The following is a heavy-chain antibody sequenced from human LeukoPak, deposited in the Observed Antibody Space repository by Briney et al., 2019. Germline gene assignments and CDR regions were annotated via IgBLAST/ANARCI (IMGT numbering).Heavy chain of an antibody. CDR3: ARTSFVGFDAFDI. D-gene: IGHD3-16*01. CDR1: GGSISSYY. CDR2: FYTSENN. Sequence: PSETLSLTCTVSGGSISSYYWNWIRQPAGRGLEWIGRFYTSENNNYNPSLKSRVTMSLDTSKNQSSLKLNSVTAADTAVYYCARTSFVGFDAFDIWGQGTMVTVSS. J-gene: IGHJ3*02. V-gene: IGHV4-4*07.